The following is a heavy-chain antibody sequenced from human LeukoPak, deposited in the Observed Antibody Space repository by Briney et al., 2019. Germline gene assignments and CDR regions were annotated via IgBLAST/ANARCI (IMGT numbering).Heavy chain of an antibody. CDR2: ISSSSGTI. D-gene: IGHD6-19*01. V-gene: IGHV3-48*04. Sequence: QPGGSLRLSCAASGFTFSSYSMNWVRQAPGKGLEWVSYISSSSGTIYYADSVKGRFTISRDNAKNSLYLQMNSLRAEDTAVYYCARSIAVAEAPMDVWGQGTTVTVSS. CDR1: GFTFSSYS. CDR3: ARSIAVAEAPMDV. J-gene: IGHJ6*02.